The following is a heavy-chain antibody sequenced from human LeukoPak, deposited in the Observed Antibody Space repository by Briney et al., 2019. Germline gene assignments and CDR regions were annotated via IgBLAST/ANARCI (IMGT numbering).Heavy chain of an antibody. J-gene: IGHJ5*02. V-gene: IGHV4-59*01. Sequence: SETLSLTCTVSGDSISSYYWSWIRQPPGKGLEWIGYIYYSGSTNYNPSLTSRVTISVDTSKNQFSLKLRSVTAADTAVYYCASGVSRDWFDPWGQGTLVTVSS. CDR1: GDSISSYY. CDR2: IYYSGST. CDR3: ASGVSRDWFDP. D-gene: IGHD3-16*01.